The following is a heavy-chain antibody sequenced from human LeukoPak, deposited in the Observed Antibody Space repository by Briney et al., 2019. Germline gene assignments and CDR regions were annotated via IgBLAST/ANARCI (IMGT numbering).Heavy chain of an antibody. CDR1: GYTFTSYY. CDR2: INPSGGSA. CDR3: ARTGGTRSFDP. V-gene: IGHV1-46*01. D-gene: IGHD1-1*01. J-gene: IGHJ5*02. Sequence: GASVKVSFKASGYTFTSYYMHWVRQAPGQGLEWMGIINPSGGSASYAQKFQGRVTMTRDMSTSTVYMELSSLRSEDTAVYYCARTGGTRSFDPWGQGTLVTVSS.